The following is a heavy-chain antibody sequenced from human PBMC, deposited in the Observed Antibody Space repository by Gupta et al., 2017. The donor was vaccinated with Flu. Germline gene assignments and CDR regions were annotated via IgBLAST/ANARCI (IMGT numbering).Heavy chain of an antibody. D-gene: IGHD5-18*01. Sequence: SGFRFSSYAMNWVRQSPGKGLEWVSSISRSSSYIYYADSVKGRFTISRDNAHNSVFLQMDSLRADDTAVYYCVRDHSTTWPKGNYFDYCG. CDR2: ISRSSSYI. CDR3: VRDHSTTWPKGNYFDY. J-gene: IGHJ4*01. V-gene: IGHV3-21*06. CDR1: GFRFSSYA.